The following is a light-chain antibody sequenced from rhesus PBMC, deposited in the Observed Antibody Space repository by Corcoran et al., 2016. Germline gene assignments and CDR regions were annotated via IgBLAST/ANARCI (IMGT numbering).Light chain of an antibody. Sequence: DIQMTQSPSSLSASVGDTVTITCRASQSISSWLAWYQQKPGKAPKLLIYKASTLKSGVPSRFSGSGSETDFTLTISSLQSEDFATYYCQQYSSSPYSFGQGTKVEIK. J-gene: IGKJ2*01. V-gene: IGKV1-22*01. CDR3: QQYSSSPYS. CDR1: QSISSW. CDR2: KAS.